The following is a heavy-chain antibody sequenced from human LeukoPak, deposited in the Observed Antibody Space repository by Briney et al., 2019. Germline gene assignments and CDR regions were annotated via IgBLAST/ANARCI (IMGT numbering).Heavy chain of an antibody. CDR2: ISGSGGST. V-gene: IGHV3-23*01. Sequence: PGGSLRLSCAASGFTFNNYAMTWVRQAPGKGLEWVSAISGSGGSTYYADSVKGRFTISRDNSKNTLYLQMNSLRAEDTAVYYCAKGTNYYDSSGSSRGAFDIWGQGTMVTVSS. CDR3: AKGTNYYDSSGSSRGAFDI. D-gene: IGHD3-22*01. J-gene: IGHJ3*02. CDR1: GFTFNNYA.